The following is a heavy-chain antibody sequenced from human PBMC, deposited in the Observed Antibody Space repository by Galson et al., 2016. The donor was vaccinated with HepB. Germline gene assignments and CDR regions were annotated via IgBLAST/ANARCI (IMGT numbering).Heavy chain of an antibody. V-gene: IGHV4-4*02. CDR1: GGSVSSSSW. D-gene: IGHD3-10*01. CDR3: ARSSGNPSHFDL. J-gene: IGHJ4*02. CDR2: IFHSGAT. Sequence: SETLSLTCTVSGGSVSSSSWWSWVRQPPGKGLESFGEIFHSGATNYNPSFKSRVTMSIDKSRNQFSLKMTSVTAADTAVYYCARSSGNPSHFDLWGQGTLVTVSS.